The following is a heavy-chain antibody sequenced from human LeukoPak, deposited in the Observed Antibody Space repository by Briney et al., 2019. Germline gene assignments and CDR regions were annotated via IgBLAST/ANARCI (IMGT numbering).Heavy chain of an antibody. CDR3: ARDCSGTSCYAKSYFDY. Sequence: GGSLRLSCAASGFTFSIYGMGWVRQAPGKGLEWVSSISDNGGNTYYADSAKGRFTISRDNARNSLYLLMNSLRAEDTAVYYCARDCSGTSCYAKSYFDYWGQGTLVTVSS. CDR2: ISDNGGNT. D-gene: IGHD2-2*01. J-gene: IGHJ4*02. V-gene: IGHV3-21*01. CDR1: GFTFSIYG.